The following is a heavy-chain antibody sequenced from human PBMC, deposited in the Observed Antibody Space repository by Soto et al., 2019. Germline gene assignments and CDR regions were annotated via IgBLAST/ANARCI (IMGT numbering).Heavy chain of an antibody. Sequence: ASVKVSCKASGYTFTSYYMHWVRQAPGQGLEWMGMIKPTGGSTSYAQKFQGRVTMTRDTSTSTVYMELSSLRSEDTAVYYCARKVVTAPGAFDIWGQGTMVTVSS. CDR1: GYTFTSYY. CDR2: IKPTGGST. J-gene: IGHJ3*02. CDR3: ARKVVTAPGAFDI. V-gene: IGHV1-46*03. D-gene: IGHD2-21*02.